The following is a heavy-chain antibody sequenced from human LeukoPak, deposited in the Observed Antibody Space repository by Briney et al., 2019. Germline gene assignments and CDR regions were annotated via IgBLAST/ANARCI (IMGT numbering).Heavy chain of an antibody. J-gene: IGHJ4*02. CDR1: GFTFSSYW. Sequence: GGSLRLSCAASGFTFSSYWMSWVRQAPGKGLEWVAVISYDGSNKYYADSVKGRFTISRDNSKNTLYLQMNGLRAEDTAVYYCAKAPSYYYDSSDYWGQGTLVTVSS. V-gene: IGHV3-30*18. CDR3: AKAPSYYYDSSDY. CDR2: ISYDGSNK. D-gene: IGHD3-22*01.